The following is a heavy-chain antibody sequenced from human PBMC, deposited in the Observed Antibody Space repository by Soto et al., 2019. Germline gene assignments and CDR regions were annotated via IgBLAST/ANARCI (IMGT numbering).Heavy chain of an antibody. V-gene: IGHV1-24*01. Sequence: ASVKVSCKVSGYTLTELSMHWVRQAPGKGLEWMGGFDPEDGETIYAQKFQGRVTMTEDTSTDTAYVELSSLRSEDTAVYYCATGSMGDILTGYYRASARSLDYWGQGTLVIVSS. CDR2: FDPEDGET. J-gene: IGHJ4*02. CDR1: GYTLTELS. D-gene: IGHD3-9*01. CDR3: ATGSMGDILTGYYRASARSLDY.